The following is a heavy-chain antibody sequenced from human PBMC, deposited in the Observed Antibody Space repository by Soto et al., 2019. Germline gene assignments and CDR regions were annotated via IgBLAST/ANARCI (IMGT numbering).Heavy chain of an antibody. V-gene: IGHV1-46*01. Sequence: ASVKVSCKASGYTFTSYYMHWVRQAPGQGLEWMGIINPSGGSTSYAQKFQGRVTMTRDTSTSTVYMELSSLRSEDTAVYYCARVGAVAGHYYYYYMDVWGKGTTVTVSS. D-gene: IGHD6-19*01. CDR2: INPSGGST. CDR1: GYTFTSYY. CDR3: ARVGAVAGHYYYYYMDV. J-gene: IGHJ6*03.